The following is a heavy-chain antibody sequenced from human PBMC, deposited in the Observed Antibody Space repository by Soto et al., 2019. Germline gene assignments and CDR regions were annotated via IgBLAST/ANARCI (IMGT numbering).Heavy chain of an antibody. J-gene: IGHJ1*01. CDR3: ARDDDYYDSSGYYKGEYFQR. CDR1: GGSISSGGYY. CDR2: IYYSGST. D-gene: IGHD3-22*01. V-gene: IGHV4-31*03. Sequence: QVQLQESGPGLVKPSQTLSLTCTVSGGSISSGGYYWSWIRQHPGKGLEWIGYIYYSGSTYYNPSVKGRVTISVDTSKNQFSLKLSSVTAADTAVYYCARDDDYYDSSGYYKGEYFQRWGQGTLVTVSS.